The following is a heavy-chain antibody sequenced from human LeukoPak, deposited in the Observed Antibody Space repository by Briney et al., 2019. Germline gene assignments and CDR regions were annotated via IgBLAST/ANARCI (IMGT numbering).Heavy chain of an antibody. V-gene: IGHV4-59*01. D-gene: IGHD6-6*01. CDR1: GGSISSYY. CDR2: IYYSGST. Sequence: TSETLSLTCTVSGGSISSYYWSWIRQPPGKGLEWIGYIYYSGSTNYNPSLKSRVTISVDTSKNQFSLKLSSVTAADTAVYYCARESRQLVPDYWGQGTLVTVSS. CDR3: ARESRQLVPDY. J-gene: IGHJ4*02.